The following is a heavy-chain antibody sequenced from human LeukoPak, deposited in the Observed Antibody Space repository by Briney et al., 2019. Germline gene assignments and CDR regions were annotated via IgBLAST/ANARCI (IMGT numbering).Heavy chain of an antibody. J-gene: IGHJ5*02. D-gene: IGHD2-2*01. CDR3: ARRLTQYDCFDP. V-gene: IGHV6-1*01. CDR1: GDSVSSNSVT. Sequence: SQTLSLTCAISGDSVSSNSVTWNWIRQSPSRGLEWLGRTYYRSTWYNDYAVSVRGRITVNPDTSKNQFSLHLNSVTPEDTAVYYCARRLTQYDCFDPWGPGILVTVSS. CDR2: TYYRSTWYN.